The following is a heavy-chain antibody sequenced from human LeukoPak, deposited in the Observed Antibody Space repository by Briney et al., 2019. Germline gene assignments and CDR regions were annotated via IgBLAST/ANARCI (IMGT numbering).Heavy chain of an antibody. CDR3: ARDRHGSGSAHSFDP. V-gene: IGHV4-59*01. CDR2: IYSSGST. J-gene: IGHJ5*02. D-gene: IGHD3-10*01. CDR1: GGSINNYY. Sequence: SETLSLTCTVSGGSINNYYWSWIRQHPGKGLEWIAYIYSSGSTNYNPSLKSRVTISVDTSKNQFSLKLTSVTAADTAVYYCARDRHGSGSAHSFDPWGQGILVTVSS.